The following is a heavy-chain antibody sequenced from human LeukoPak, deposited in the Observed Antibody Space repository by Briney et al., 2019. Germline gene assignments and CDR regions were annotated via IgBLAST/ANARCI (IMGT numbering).Heavy chain of an antibody. CDR3: ARLVSELGAFNT. D-gene: IGHD5/OR15-5a*01. V-gene: IGHV4-61*02. Sequence: SSETLSLTCTVSGGSISNLDYYWTWIRQPAGKRLEWIGRIYTSGGTNYNPSLKSRVTISVDTSKNQFSLKLNSVTAADTALYYCARLVSELGAFNTWGQGTMVTVSS. J-gene: IGHJ3*02. CDR2: IYTSGGT. CDR1: GGSISNLDYY.